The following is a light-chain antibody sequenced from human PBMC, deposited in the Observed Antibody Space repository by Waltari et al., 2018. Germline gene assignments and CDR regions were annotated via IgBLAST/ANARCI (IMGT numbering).Light chain of an antibody. CDR2: KAS. Sequence: DIQMTHSPSTLSASVGATVTITCRASQSVSSWLAWYQQKPGKAPKFLIYKASYLESGVPSRFSGSGSGTEFTLTISSLQPDDFATYYCQHYSNYVSFGQGTKLETK. V-gene: IGKV1-5*03. CDR3: QHYSNYVS. CDR1: QSVSSW. J-gene: IGKJ2*03.